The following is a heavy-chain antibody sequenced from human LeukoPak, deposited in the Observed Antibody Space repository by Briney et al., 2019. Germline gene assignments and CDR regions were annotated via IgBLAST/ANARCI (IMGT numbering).Heavy chain of an antibody. CDR3: ARGPEQTVNWVDGALGY. Sequence: ASVKVSCKASGYTFTSYYMHWVRQAPGQGLEWMGWINPNSGGTNYAQKFQGWVTMTRDTSISTAYMELSRLRSDDTAVYYCARGPEQTVNWVDGALGYWGQGTLVTVSS. J-gene: IGHJ4*02. V-gene: IGHV1-2*04. D-gene: IGHD7-27*01. CDR1: GYTFTSYY. CDR2: INPNSGGT.